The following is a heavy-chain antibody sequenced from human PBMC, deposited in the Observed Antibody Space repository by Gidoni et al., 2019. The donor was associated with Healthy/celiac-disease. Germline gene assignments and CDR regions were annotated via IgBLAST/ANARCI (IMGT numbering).Heavy chain of an antibody. CDR2: IRSKAYGGTT. CDR1: GFTFGDYA. J-gene: IGHJ4*02. Sequence: EVQLVESGGGLVQPGRSLRLSCTASGFTFGDYAMSWFRQAPGKGLEWVGFIRSKAYGGTTEYAASVKGRFTISRDDSKSIAYLQMNSLKTEDTAVYYCTRDHAPLGRMNRSWKNLFDYWGQGTLVTVSS. V-gene: IGHV3-49*03. CDR3: TRDHAPLGRMNRSWKNLFDY. D-gene: IGHD6-13*01.